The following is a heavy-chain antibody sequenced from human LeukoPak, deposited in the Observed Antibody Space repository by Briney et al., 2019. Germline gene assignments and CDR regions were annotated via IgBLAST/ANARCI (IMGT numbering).Heavy chain of an antibody. CDR1: GFTFSNSW. CDR2: IKSKTDGGTT. J-gene: IGHJ4*02. Sequence: GGSLRLSCAASGFTFSNSWMSWVGQAPGKGREWVGRIKSKTDGGTTDYPAPLKPRFTISRHDSKNTLYLQMNSLTTEDTAVYYCTTVVYCSSTSCYGNDYGDYWGQGTLVTVSS. V-gene: IGHV3-15*01. D-gene: IGHD2-2*01. CDR3: TTVVYCSSTSCYGNDYGDY.